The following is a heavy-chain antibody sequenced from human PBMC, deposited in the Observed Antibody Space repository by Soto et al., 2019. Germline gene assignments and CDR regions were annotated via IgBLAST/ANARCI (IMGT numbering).Heavy chain of an antibody. D-gene: IGHD3-22*01. CDR1: GGSFSSYA. CDR2: IIPIFGTA. Sequence: ASVKVSCKASGGSFSSYAISWVRQAPGQGLEWMGGIIPIFGTANYAQKFQGRVTITADESTSTAYMELSSLRSEDTAVYYCARDFDSSGSYGYWGQGTLVTVSS. J-gene: IGHJ4*02. CDR3: ARDFDSSGSYGY. V-gene: IGHV1-69*13.